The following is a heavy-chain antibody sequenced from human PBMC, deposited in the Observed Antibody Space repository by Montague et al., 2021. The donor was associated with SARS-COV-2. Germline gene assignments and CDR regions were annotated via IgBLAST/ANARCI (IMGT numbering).Heavy chain of an antibody. V-gene: IGHV4-39*01. Sequence: SVTLSLTCTVSGASISSSNYYWGWIRQPPGKGLEWIATIHYSGSTYYKPSLKSRLTISVDTSKNQFSLRLSSVTAADTAVYYCARGDFGVVIIPYYYYYMGVGGKGTTGTGS. CDR3: ARGDFGVVIIPYYYYYMGV. J-gene: IGHJ6*03. D-gene: IGHD3-3*01. CDR2: IHYSGST. CDR1: GASISSSNYY.